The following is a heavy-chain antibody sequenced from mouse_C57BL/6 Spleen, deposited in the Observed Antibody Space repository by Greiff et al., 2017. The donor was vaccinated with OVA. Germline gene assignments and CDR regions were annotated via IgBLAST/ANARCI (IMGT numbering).Heavy chain of an antibody. CDR2: INPNYGTT. D-gene: IGHD2-3*01. CDR1: GYSFTDYN. V-gene: IGHV1-39*01. Sequence: VHVKQSGPELVKPGASVKISCKASGYSFTDYNMNWVKQSNGKSLEWIGVINPNYGTTSYNQKFKGKATLTVDQSSSTAYMQLNSLTSEDSAVYYCARADGYPAWFAYWGQGTLVTVSA. J-gene: IGHJ3*01. CDR3: ARADGYPAWFAY.